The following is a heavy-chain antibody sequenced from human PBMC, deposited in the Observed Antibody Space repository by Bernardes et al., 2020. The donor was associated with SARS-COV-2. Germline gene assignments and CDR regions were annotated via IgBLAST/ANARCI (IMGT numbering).Heavy chain of an antibody. D-gene: IGHD3-3*01. CDR2: ITGNGDIT. Sequence: GAPLKISGHDSGYSITRHWIAWVRPAPGRGLEWVSVITGNGDITYYADSVKGRFTISRDNSKNTLYLQMNSLRAEDTAIYYCAKGSFGVELLHAFDIWGQGTMVTVSS. J-gene: IGHJ3*02. V-gene: IGHV3-23*01. CDR3: AKGSFGVELLHAFDI. CDR1: GYSITRHW.